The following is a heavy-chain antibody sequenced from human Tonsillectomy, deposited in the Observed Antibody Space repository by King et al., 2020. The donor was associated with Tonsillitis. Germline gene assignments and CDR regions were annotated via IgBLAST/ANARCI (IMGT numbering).Heavy chain of an antibody. J-gene: IGHJ3*02. D-gene: IGHD3-22*01. Sequence: VQLVESGGGLVQPGRSLRLSCTASGFTFGAYAMSWFRQAPGKGLEWVGFMRRKGYGGTTEYAAAVKGSFTISRDDSKSIAYLQMNSLKTEDTAVYYCTRGPDSPYYYDSRGYYDAFDIWGQGTMVTVSS. CDR3: TRGPDSPYYYDSRGYYDAFDI. CDR2: MRRKGYGGTT. CDR1: GFTFGAYA. V-gene: IGHV3-49*03.